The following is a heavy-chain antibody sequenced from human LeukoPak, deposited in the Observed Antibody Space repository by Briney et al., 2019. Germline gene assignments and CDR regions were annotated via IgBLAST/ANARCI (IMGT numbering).Heavy chain of an antibody. CDR3: ASTLILTTTVTTHEYYFDY. Sequence: SVKVSCKASGGTFSSYAISWVRQAPGQGLEWRGRIIPILGIANYAQKCQGRVTITADKSTSTAYMELSSLRSEDTAVYYCASTLILTTTVTTHEYYFDYWGQGTLVTVSS. CDR2: IIPILGIA. D-gene: IGHD4-17*01. V-gene: IGHV1-69*04. CDR1: GGTFSSYA. J-gene: IGHJ4*02.